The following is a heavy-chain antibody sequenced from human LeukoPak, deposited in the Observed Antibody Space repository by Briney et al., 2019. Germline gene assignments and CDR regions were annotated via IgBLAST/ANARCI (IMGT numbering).Heavy chain of an antibody. V-gene: IGHV1-3*01. CDR1: GYTFTSYA. J-gene: IGHJ5*02. CDR3: AREAPLWFGELDGWFDP. D-gene: IGHD3-10*01. CDR2: INAGNGNT. Sequence: ASVKVSCKASGYTFTSYAMHWVRQAPGQRLEWMGWINAGNGNTKYSQKFQGRVTITRDTSASTAYMELSSLRSEDTAVYYCAREAPLWFGELDGWFDPWGQGTLVTVSS.